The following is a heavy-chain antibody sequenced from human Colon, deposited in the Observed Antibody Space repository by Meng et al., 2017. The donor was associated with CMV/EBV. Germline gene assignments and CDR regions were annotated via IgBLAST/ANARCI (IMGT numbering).Heavy chain of an antibody. D-gene: IGHD3-22*01. CDR1: GFTFSSYW. V-gene: IGHV3-74*01. Sequence: GGSLRLSCAASGFTFSSYWMSWVRQAPGKGLVWVSLINGDGTNTPYADSVKGRFTISRDNAKNTLYVQMNSLRVEDTAVYYCATGDGYYYNYWGRGTLVTVSS. CDR2: INGDGTNT. CDR3: ATGDGYYYNY. J-gene: IGHJ4*02.